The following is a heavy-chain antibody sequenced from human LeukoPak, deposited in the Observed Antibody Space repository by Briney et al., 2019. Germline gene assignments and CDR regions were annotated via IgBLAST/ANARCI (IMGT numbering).Heavy chain of an antibody. CDR2: IYHSGHT. CDR1: GGSISSGDYY. CDR3: ARHGGVVRGLDAFDI. D-gene: IGHD3-10*01. Sequence: SETLSLTCTVSGGSISSGDYYWSWIRQPPEKGLEWIGNIYHSGHTYYNPSLKSRVTISVDTSRNQFSLKLTSVTAADTALYYCARHGGVVRGLDAFDIWGQGTMVIVSP. V-gene: IGHV4-30-2*01. J-gene: IGHJ3*02.